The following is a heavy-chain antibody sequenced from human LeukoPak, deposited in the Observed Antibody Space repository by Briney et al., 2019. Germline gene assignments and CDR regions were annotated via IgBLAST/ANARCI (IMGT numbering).Heavy chain of an antibody. J-gene: IGHJ6*03. Sequence: SETLSLTCAVYGGSFSGYHWSWIRQPPGKELEWIGEINHSGSTNYNPSLKSRVTISVDTSKNQFSLKLSSVTAADTAVYYCARVGGNSGVYYYMDVWGKGTTVTVSS. D-gene: IGHD4-23*01. CDR3: ARVGGNSGVYYYMDV. CDR1: GGSFSGYH. CDR2: INHSGST. V-gene: IGHV4-34*01.